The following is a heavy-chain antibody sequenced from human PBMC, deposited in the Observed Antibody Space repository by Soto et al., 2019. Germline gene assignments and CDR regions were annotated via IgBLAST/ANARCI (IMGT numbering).Heavy chain of an antibody. V-gene: IGHV4-39*01. CDR1: GGSISSSGYY. J-gene: IGHJ4*02. CDR3: ARRGSGWFFDY. D-gene: IGHD6-19*01. CDR2: MHYSGST. Sequence: QLQLQESGPGLVKPSETLSLICTVSGGSISSSGYYWGWIRQPPGKGLEWIGSMHYSGSTYYNPSLKSRVTISLDTSNNQFSLTLNSVTAPDTAVYYCARRGSGWFFDYWGQGTLVTVSS.